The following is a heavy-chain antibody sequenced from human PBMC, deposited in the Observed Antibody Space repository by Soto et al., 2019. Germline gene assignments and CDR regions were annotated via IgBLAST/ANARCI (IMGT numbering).Heavy chain of an antibody. V-gene: IGHV4-34*01. Sequence: QVQLQQWGAGLLKPSETLSLTCAVYGGSFSGYYWSWIRQPPGKGLEWIGEINHSGSTNYNPSLKSRVTRXVXTXXTPFSLKLSSVTAADTAGYYCARFPVAAAGIGVDYWGQGTLVTVSS. CDR3: ARFPVAAAGIGVDY. J-gene: IGHJ4*02. CDR1: GGSFSGYY. CDR2: INHSGST. D-gene: IGHD6-13*01.